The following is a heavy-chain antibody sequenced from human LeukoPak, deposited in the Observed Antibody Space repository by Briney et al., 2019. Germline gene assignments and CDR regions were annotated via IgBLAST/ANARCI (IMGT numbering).Heavy chain of an antibody. CDR3: AKESSWYGSY. CDR2: ISGGGGST. CDR1: GFTFTSYS. J-gene: IGHJ4*02. Sequence: GGSLRLSCAASGFTFTSYSMNWVRQAPGKGLEWVSTISGGGGSTYYADSVKGRFTISRDNSKNTLYLQVNSLRAEDTAVYYCAKESSWYGSYWGQGTLVTVSS. V-gene: IGHV3-23*01. D-gene: IGHD6-13*01.